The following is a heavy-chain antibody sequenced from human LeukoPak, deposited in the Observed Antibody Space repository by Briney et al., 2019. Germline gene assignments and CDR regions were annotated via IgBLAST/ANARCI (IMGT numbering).Heavy chain of an antibody. J-gene: IGHJ4*02. CDR1: GFTFSSYS. V-gene: IGHV3-48*01. Sequence: GGSLRLSCAASGFTFSSYSMNWVRQAPGKGLEWVSYISSSSSTIYSADSVKGRFTISRDNAKNSLYLQMTSLRPEDTAVYFCARESAYIDNWRNVYFDFWGQGSLVTVSS. D-gene: IGHD1-1*01. CDR3: ARESAYIDNWRNVYFDF. CDR2: ISSSSSTI.